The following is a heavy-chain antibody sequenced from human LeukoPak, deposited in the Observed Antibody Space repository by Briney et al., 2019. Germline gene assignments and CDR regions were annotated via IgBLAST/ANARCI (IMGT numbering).Heavy chain of an antibody. J-gene: IGHJ4*02. D-gene: IGHD4-11*01. Sequence: PSETLSLTCTFSGGSISSSSYYWGWIRQPPGKGLEWIGYIYYSGSTDYNPSLKSRVTISVDTSKNQFSLKLSSVTAADTAVYYCAREGVTKYYFDYWGQGTLVTVSS. CDR3: AREGVTKYYFDY. CDR2: IYYSGST. V-gene: IGHV4-39*07. CDR1: GGSISSSSYY.